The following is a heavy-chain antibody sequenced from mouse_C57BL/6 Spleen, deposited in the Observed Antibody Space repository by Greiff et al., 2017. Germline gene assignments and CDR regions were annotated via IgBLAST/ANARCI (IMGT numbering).Heavy chain of an antibody. V-gene: IGHV14-1*01. CDR2: IDPEDGDT. CDR3: TYYGSHWYFDV. Sequence: EVKLQQSGAELVRPGASVKLSCTASGFNIKDYYMHWVKQRPEQGLEWIGRIDPEDGDTEYAPKFQGKATMTADTSSNTAYLQLSSLTSEDTAVYYCTYYGSHWYFDVWGTGTTVTVSS. CDR1: GFNIKDYY. J-gene: IGHJ1*03. D-gene: IGHD1-1*01.